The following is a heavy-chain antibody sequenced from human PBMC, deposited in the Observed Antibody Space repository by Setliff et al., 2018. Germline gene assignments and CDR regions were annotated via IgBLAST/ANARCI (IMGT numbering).Heavy chain of an antibody. CDR2: INTNTGNP. J-gene: IGHJ6*03. CDR1: GYTFTTYA. Sequence: ASVKVSCKASGYTFTTYAMGWMRQAPGQRLEWMGWINTNTGNPNYAQGSTGRFVFSLDTSVSTAYLQISSLKSEDSAVYYCARASRFGTIRYRGDYYMDVWGKGTTVTVSS. V-gene: IGHV7-4-1*02. D-gene: IGHD5-12*01. CDR3: ARASRFGTIRYRGDYYMDV.